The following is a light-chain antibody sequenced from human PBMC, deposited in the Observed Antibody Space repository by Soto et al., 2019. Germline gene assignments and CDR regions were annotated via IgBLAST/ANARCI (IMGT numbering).Light chain of an antibody. J-gene: IGLJ2*01. CDR2: EVN. V-gene: IGLV2-23*02. CDR1: SGDVGTYNL. Sequence: QSALTQPASVSGSPGQSITISCTGTSGDVGTYNLVSWYQQYPGRAPKLIIFEVNKRPSGVSNRLSGSKSGNTASLAISGLQADDEADYHCCSYAGRSNVVCGGGTKLTVL. CDR3: CSYAGRSNVV.